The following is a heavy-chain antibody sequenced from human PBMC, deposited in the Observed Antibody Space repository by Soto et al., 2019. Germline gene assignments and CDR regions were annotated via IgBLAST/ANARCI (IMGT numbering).Heavy chain of an antibody. CDR2: ISSSSSTI. Sequence: GGPLSLSCAASGFTFSSYSMNWVRQAPGKGLEWVSYISSSSSTIYYADSVKGRFTISRDNAKNSLYLQMNSLRAEDTAVYYCARFAQKPIAVAGWDDYWGQGTLVTVSS. CDR1: GFTFSSYS. CDR3: ARFAQKPIAVAGWDDY. V-gene: IGHV3-48*01. J-gene: IGHJ4*02. D-gene: IGHD6-19*01.